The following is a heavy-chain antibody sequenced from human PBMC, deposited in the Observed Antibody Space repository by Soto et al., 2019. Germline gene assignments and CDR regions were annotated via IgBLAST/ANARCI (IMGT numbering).Heavy chain of an antibody. CDR2: IIPIFGTA. Sequence: QVQLVQSGAEVKKPGSSVKVSCKASGGTFSSYAISWVRQAPGQGLEWMGGIIPIFGTANYAQKSQGRVTITAHKSTSTAYMALSSLRSEDTAVYYCARDASSGILPGWGEWGQGTLVTVSS. CDR1: GGTFSSYA. J-gene: IGHJ4*02. D-gene: IGHD2-15*01. CDR3: ARDASSGILPGWGE. V-gene: IGHV1-69*06.